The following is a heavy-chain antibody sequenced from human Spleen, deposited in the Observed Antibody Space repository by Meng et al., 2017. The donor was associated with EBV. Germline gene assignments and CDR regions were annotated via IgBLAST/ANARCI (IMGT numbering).Heavy chain of an antibody. V-gene: IGHV1-69*01. Sequence: HVQVVQSWDGVKNPGSSGKVSCTTSGGTFRGGAISWVRQAPGQGLEWMGGLIPLSDAPHYAQKFQGRVTITADESTSTHYLDLSGLRAEDTAVYYCASESGRGFTPDYWGQGTLVTVSS. D-gene: IGHD3-10*01. CDR2: LIPLSDAP. CDR3: ASESGRGFTPDY. CDR1: GGTFRGGA. J-gene: IGHJ4*02.